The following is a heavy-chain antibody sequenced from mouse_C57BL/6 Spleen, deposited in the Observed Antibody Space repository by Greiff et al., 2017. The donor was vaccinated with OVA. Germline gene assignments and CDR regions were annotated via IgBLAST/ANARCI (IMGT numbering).Heavy chain of an antibody. Sequence: QVHVKQSGAELAKPGASVKLSCKASGYTFTSYWMHWVNQRPGQGLEWIGYINPSSGYTKYNQKFKDKATLTADKSSSTAYMQLSSLTYEDSAVYHCARRNGNYERDYFDYWGQGTTLTVSS. CDR1: GYTFTSYW. D-gene: IGHD2-1*01. CDR2: INPSSGYT. V-gene: IGHV1-7*01. CDR3: ARRNGNYERDYFDY. J-gene: IGHJ2*01.